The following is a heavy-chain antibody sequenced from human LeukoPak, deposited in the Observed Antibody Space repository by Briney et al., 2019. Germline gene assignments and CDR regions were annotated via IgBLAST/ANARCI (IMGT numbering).Heavy chain of an antibody. D-gene: IGHD2-2*01. CDR2: INTDGSST. V-gene: IGHV3-74*01. J-gene: IGHJ6*03. CDR3: ARYYGGDQLPQGYYYYYMDV. CDR1: GFALSDYW. Sequence: PGGSLRLSCAVSGFALSDYWMHWVRQAPGKGLVWVSRINTDGSSTSYADSVKGRFTISRDNAKNTLYLQMNSLRAEDTAVYYCARYYGGDQLPQGYYYYYMDVWGKGTTVTVSS.